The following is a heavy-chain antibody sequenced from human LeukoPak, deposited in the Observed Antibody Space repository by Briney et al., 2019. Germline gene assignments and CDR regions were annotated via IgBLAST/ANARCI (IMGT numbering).Heavy chain of an antibody. CDR1: GYTFTSYA. V-gene: IGHV1-3*01. J-gene: IGHJ4*02. Sequence: GASVKVSCKASGYTFTSYAMHWVRQAPGQRLEWMGWINAGNGNTKYSQKFQGRVTITRDTSASTAYMELSSLRSEDTAVYYCAREGIAAAGTSSLGDYWGQGTLVTVSS. CDR3: AREGIAAAGTSSLGDY. D-gene: IGHD6-13*01. CDR2: INAGNGNT.